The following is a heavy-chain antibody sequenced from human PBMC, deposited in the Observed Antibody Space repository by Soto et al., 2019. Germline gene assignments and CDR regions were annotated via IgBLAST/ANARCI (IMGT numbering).Heavy chain of an antibody. V-gene: IGHV3-23*01. CDR1: GFTVSNYA. D-gene: IGHD2-15*01. CDR2: ISGRGGNT. CDR3: AKAGCSGGTCYLYYFDY. Sequence: LRLSCAASGFTVSNYAMSWARHAPGKGLEWVSTISGRGGNTYYADSVKGRFTISRDNSRNTLYLQMDSLRVEDSAVYSCAKAGCSGGTCYLYYFDYWGQGALVTVSS. J-gene: IGHJ4*02.